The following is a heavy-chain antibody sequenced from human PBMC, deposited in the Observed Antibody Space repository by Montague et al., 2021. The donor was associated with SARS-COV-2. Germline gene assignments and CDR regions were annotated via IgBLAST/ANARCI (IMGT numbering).Heavy chain of an antibody. V-gene: IGHV4-39*01. Sequence: SETLSLTCTVSGGSTGTGYYFWSWIRQSPGKGLEWLGTVFYRGNTYYNPSLKSRVTISVDTSTNQFSLKLTSVTVAETAIYFCARRNYCSSSSCYNGGFDNWGQGAAVTVSS. D-gene: IGHD2-2*01. J-gene: IGHJ3*02. CDR2: VFYRGNT. CDR1: GGSTGTGYYF. CDR3: ARRNYCSSSSCYNGGFDN.